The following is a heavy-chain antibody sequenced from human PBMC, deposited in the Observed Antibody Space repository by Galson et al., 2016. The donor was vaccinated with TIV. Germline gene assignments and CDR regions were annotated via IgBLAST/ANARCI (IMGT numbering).Heavy chain of an antibody. CDR3: ARTRSAAAGGLDF. CDR1: GFSLGTSGMC. CDR2: IDWDDDT. J-gene: IGHJ4*02. V-gene: IGHV2-70*11. Sequence: PALVKPTQTLTLTCTFSGFSLGTSGMCVSWVRQPQGKALEWLARIDWDDDTYYSTSLKTRLTISKDTSKNKVVLMVTDVDPMDTATYFCARTRSAAAGGLDFWGQGTLVTVSS. D-gene: IGHD6-13*01.